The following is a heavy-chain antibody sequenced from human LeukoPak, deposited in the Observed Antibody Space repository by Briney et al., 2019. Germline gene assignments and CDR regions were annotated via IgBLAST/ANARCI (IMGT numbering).Heavy chain of an antibody. CDR2: TYYRSKWYN. D-gene: IGHD3-22*01. Sequence: SQTLSLTCAISGDSVSSNSAAWNWIRQSPLRGLEWLGRTYYRSKWYNDYAVSGKSRIAIDPDTSKNQFSLQLNSVTPEDTAVYYCARSEMYYHDSSGYTPLYYYGMDVWGQGTTVTVSS. CDR1: GDSVSSNSAA. CDR3: ARSEMYYHDSSGYTPLYYYGMDV. V-gene: IGHV6-1*01. J-gene: IGHJ6*02.